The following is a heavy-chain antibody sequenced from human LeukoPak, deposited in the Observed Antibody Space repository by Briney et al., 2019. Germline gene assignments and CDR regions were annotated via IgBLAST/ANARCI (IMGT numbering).Heavy chain of an antibody. CDR2: INPSGGST. CDR1: GYTFTSYY. CDR3: ARDGTTMVRGAEDAFDI. J-gene: IGHJ3*02. Sequence: ASVKVSCKASGYTFTSYYMHWVRQAPGQGLEWMGIINPSGGSTSYAQKFQGRVTMTRDTSTSTVYMELSSLRSEDTAVYYCARDGTTMVRGAEDAFDIWGQGRMVTVSS. V-gene: IGHV1-46*01. D-gene: IGHD3-10*01.